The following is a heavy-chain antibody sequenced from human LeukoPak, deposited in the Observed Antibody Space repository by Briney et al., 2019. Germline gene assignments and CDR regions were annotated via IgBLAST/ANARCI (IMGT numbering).Heavy chain of an antibody. Sequence: SQTLSLTCTVSGGSISSGGYYWSWIRQPPGKGLEWIGYIYHSGSTYYNPSLKSRVTISVDTSKNQFSLKLSSVTAADTAVYYCARDLVVVPAAILGLGAFDIWGQGTMVTVSS. CDR1: GGSISSGGYY. J-gene: IGHJ3*02. CDR3: ARDLVVVPAAILGLGAFDI. CDR2: IYHSGST. D-gene: IGHD2-2*01. V-gene: IGHV4-30-2*01.